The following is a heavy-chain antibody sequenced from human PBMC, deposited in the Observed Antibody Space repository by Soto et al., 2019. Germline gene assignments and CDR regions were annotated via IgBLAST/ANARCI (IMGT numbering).Heavy chain of an antibody. CDR2: IYYRGNT. D-gene: IGHD3-9*01. J-gene: IGHJ4*02. CDR1: GGSISTYY. CDR3: ARHPGYYDVLTGYSTYYFDY. V-gene: IGHV4-59*08. Sequence: QVQLQESGPGLVKPSETLSLTCTVSGGSISTYYWSWIRQPPGKGLEWIGYIYYRGNTNYNPSFKSPVTISLDTSKNQFSLRLGSVTAADTAVYYCARHPGYYDVLTGYSTYYFDYWGQGTLVTVSS.